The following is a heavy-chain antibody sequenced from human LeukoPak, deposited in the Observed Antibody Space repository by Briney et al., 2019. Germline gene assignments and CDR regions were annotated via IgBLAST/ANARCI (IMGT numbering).Heavy chain of an antibody. CDR3: AKDLQGQQLSPFDY. CDR2: IRYDGSNK. CDR1: GFTFSSYG. J-gene: IGHJ4*02. Sequence: GGSLRLSCAASGFTFSSYGMHWVRQAPGKGLEWVAFIRYDGSNKYYADSVKGRFTISRDNSKNTLYLQMNSLRAEDTAVYYCAKDLQGQQLSPFDYRGQGTLVTVSS. V-gene: IGHV3-30*02. D-gene: IGHD6-13*01.